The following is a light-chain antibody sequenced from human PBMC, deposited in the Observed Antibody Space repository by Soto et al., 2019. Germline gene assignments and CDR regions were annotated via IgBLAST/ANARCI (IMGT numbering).Light chain of an antibody. CDR3: QQYNNWPYT. V-gene: IGKV3-15*01. CDR1: QSVSSN. Sequence: EIVMTQSPATLSVSPGERATLSCRASQSVSSNLAWYQQKPDQAPRLLIYGATTRATGIPARFSRSGSGTEFSLTISSLQSEDFAVYYCQQYNNWPYTFGQETKLEIK. J-gene: IGKJ2*01. CDR2: GAT.